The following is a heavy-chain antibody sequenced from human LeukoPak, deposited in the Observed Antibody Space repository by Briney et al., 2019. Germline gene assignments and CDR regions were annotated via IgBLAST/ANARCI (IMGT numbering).Heavy chain of an antibody. V-gene: IGHV3-21*01. Sequence: GGSLRLSCAASGFTFSSYSMNWVRQDPGKGLEWVSSISSSSSYIYYADSVKGRFTISRDNAKSSLYLQMNSLRAEDTAVYYCARDGLYSSSWDLDYWGQGTLVTVSS. CDR2: ISSSSSYI. CDR1: GFTFSSYS. CDR3: ARDGLYSSSWDLDY. J-gene: IGHJ4*02. D-gene: IGHD6-6*01.